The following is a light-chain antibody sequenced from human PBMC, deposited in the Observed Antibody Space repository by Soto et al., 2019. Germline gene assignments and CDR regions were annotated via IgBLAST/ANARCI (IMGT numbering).Light chain of an antibody. V-gene: IGLV2-14*01. Sequence: LTQPASLFWSPGPSIALSCTGTSSDVGGYDYVSWYQQHPGKAPKVIIYDVTNRPSGVSNRFSGSKSGNAASLTISGLQSEDEADYYCSSYTTSSLYVFGTGTKVTVL. CDR1: SSDVGGYDY. CDR3: SSYTTSSLYV. CDR2: DVT. J-gene: IGLJ1*01.